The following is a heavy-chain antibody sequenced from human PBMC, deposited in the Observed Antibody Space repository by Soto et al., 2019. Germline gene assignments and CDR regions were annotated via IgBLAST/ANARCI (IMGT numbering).Heavy chain of an antibody. J-gene: IGHJ6*03. CDR2: ISYDGSNK. D-gene: IGHD2-15*01. V-gene: IGHV3-30*18. CDR1: GFTFSSYG. Sequence: QVQLVESGGGVVQPGRSLRLSCAASGFTFSSYGMHWVRQAPGKGLEWVAVISYDGSNKYYADSVKGRFTISRDNSKNTLYLQMNRLRAEDTTVYYCAKTLPPLYDYYYYMDVWGKGTTVTVSS. CDR3: AKTLPPLYDYYYYMDV.